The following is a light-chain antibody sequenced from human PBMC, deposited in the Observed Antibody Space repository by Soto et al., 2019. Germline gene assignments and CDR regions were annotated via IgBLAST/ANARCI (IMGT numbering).Light chain of an antibody. CDR1: SSDVGGYNY. CDR3: SSYTSSSTRI. J-gene: IGLJ1*01. CDR2: DVS. Sequence: QSVLTQPGSVSGSPGQSITISCTGTSSDVGGYNYVSWYQQHPGKAPKLMIYDVSNRPSGVSNRFSGSKSGNTASLTISGLQAVDEADYYCSSYTSSSTRIFGTGTKVTVL. V-gene: IGLV2-14*01.